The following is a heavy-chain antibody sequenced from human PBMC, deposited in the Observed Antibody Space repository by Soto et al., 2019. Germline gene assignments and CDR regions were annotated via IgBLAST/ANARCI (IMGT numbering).Heavy chain of an antibody. CDR3: ASSKTPSSSGSYYIPSYYYYHGMDV. V-gene: IGHV1-69*06. J-gene: IGHJ6*02. D-gene: IGHD3-10*01. CDR2: IIPIFGTA. CDR1: GGTFSSYA. Sequence: SVKVSCKASGGTFSSYAISWVRQAPGQGLEWMGGIIPIFGTANYAQEFQGRVTITADKSTSTAYMELSSLRSEDTAVYYCASSKTPSSSGSYYIPSYYYYHGMDVWGQGTTVTVSS.